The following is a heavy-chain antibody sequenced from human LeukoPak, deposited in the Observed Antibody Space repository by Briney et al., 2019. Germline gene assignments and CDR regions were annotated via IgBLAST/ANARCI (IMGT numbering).Heavy chain of an antibody. Sequence: GGSLRLSCGASGFTFSPYSLNWVRQAPGKGLEWVSYISSGSSTIYYADSVKGRFTLSRDNAKNSLYLQMNSLRDEDTAVYYCARELVRAFDIWGQGTMVTVSS. CDR3: ARELVRAFDI. CDR1: GFTFSPYS. V-gene: IGHV3-48*02. J-gene: IGHJ3*02. CDR2: ISSGSSTI.